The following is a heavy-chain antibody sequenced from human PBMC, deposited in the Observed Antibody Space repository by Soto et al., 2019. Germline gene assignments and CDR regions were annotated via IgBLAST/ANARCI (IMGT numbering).Heavy chain of an antibody. CDR1: GYSFTSYW. CDR3: ARKVPLLELLGYGMDV. Sequence: LGESLKISCKGSGYSFTSYWIGWVRQMPGKGLEWMGIIYPGDSDTRYSPSFQGQVTISADKSISTAYLQWSSLKASDTAMYYCARKVPLLELLGYGMDVWGKGTTVNDAS. V-gene: IGHV5-51*01. J-gene: IGHJ6*04. D-gene: IGHD1-7*01. CDR2: IYPGDSDT.